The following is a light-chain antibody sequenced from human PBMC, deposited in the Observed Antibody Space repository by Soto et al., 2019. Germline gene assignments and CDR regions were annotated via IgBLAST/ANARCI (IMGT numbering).Light chain of an antibody. Sequence: EIVMTKSPAILSVSTGERATLSCRASQSVHSNLAWYQQKPGQSPRLLIFHASTRATGIPARFSGSVSPTEFTLTISRLQSVYFSVYSCQRYNEWLTFGQRTKLATK. CDR1: QSVHSN. V-gene: IGKV3-15*01. J-gene: IGKJ2*01. CDR2: HAS. CDR3: QRYNEWLT.